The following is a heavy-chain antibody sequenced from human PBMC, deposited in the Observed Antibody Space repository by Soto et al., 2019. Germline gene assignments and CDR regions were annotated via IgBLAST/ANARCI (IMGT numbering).Heavy chain of an antibody. CDR3: ARHVPPVEMATIGLDY. D-gene: IGHD5-12*01. V-gene: IGHV1-69*13. J-gene: IGHJ4*02. Sequence: SVKVSCKASGGTFSSYAISWVRQAPGQGLEWMGGIIPIFGTANYAQKFQGRVTITADESTSTAYMELSSLRSEDTAVYYCARHVPPVEMATIGLDYWGKGTLVPVSS. CDR1: GGTFSSYA. CDR2: IIPIFGTA.